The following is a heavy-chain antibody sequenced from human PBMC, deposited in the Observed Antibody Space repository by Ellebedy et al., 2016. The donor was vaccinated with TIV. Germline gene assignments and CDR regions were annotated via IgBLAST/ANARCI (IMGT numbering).Heavy chain of an antibody. J-gene: IGHJ4*02. D-gene: IGHD3-22*01. CDR3: ARGDKYYYESSGYYYTY. CDR1: GYTFTSYF. V-gene: IGHV1-46*01. Sequence: ASVKVSCKASGYTFTSYFMYWVRQAPGQGLEWMGIINPSGGGTIYAQKFLGRVTMTRDTSTSTFYMELTSRRSEDTAVYYCARGDKYYYESSGYYYTYWGQGTLVTVSS. CDR2: INPSGGGT.